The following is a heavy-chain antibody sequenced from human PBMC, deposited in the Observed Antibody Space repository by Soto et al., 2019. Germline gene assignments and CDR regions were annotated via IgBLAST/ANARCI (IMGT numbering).Heavy chain of an antibody. Sequence: QVQLQESGPGLVKPSQTLCLTCTVSGGSISSGGYYWSWLRQHPGKGLAWIGYIYDSWNSYYTPSLKSSLTISIDTSKYQFSLKMRSVTAADTAVYYCARYMKSFADDLFNVWGQGTTVTVSS. CDR2: IYDSWNS. D-gene: IGHD3-16*01. CDR1: GGSISSGGYY. CDR3: ARYMKSFADDLFNV. V-gene: IGHV4-31*01. J-gene: IGHJ3*01.